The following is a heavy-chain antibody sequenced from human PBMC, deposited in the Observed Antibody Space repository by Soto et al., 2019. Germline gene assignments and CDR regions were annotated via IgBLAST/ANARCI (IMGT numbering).Heavy chain of an antibody. V-gene: IGHV5-10-1*01. CDR1: GYRFTSYW. Sequence: GASEKSSCKGSGYRFTSYWMSWVRQMPGKGLEWMGRIDPSDSYTNYSPSFQGHVTISADKSISTAYLQWSSLKASDTAMYYCARTTELSGMDVWGQGTTVTVSS. CDR2: IDPSDSYT. D-gene: IGHD1-1*01. J-gene: IGHJ6*02. CDR3: ARTTELSGMDV.